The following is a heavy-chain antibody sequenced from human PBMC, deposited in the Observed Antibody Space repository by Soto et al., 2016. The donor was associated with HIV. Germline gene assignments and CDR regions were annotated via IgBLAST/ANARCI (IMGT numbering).Heavy chain of an antibody. V-gene: IGHV3-21*01. CDR1: GFTLRSYS. Sequence: EVQLVESGGGLVKPGGSLRLSCAASGFTLRSYSMNWVRQAPGKGLEWVSSIRGSRSYIYYADSVKGRFTISRDTDKNSLXLQMKSLGANDTATYYCARGTHLDILTGVYDGFDIWGQGTTVTVSS. CDR2: IRGSRSYI. CDR3: ARGTHLDILTGVYDGFDI. J-gene: IGHJ3*02. D-gene: IGHD3-9*01.